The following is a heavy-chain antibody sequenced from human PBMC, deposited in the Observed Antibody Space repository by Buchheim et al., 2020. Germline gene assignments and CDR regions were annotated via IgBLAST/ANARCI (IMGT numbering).Heavy chain of an antibody. CDR2: ISSSGSTI. CDR1: GFTFSSYE. CDR3: ARVGPIQLLPRGSPGYNWFDP. V-gene: IGHV3-48*03. D-gene: IGHD5-18*01. Sequence: EVQLVESGGGLVKPGGSLRLSCAASGFTFSSYEMNWVRQAPGKGLEWVSYISSSGSTIYYADSVKGRFTISRDNAKNSLYLQMNSLRDEDTAVYYCARVGPIQLLPRGSPGYNWFDPWGQGTL. J-gene: IGHJ5*02.